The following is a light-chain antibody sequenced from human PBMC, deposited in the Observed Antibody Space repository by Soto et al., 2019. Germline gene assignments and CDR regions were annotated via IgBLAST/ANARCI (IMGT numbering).Light chain of an antibody. CDR2: EVV. CDR3: KSYAGRKTSV. J-gene: IGLJ1*01. Sequence: ALTQPPAASGSPGQSVTISFTGTKSDIGVYDFVSWYQHHPGKAPRLIIYEVVQRPSGVPDRFSGSMYGNTASLTVSGLQAADETDYFCKSYAGRKTSVFACGTKATVL. V-gene: IGLV2-8*01. CDR1: KSDIGVYDF.